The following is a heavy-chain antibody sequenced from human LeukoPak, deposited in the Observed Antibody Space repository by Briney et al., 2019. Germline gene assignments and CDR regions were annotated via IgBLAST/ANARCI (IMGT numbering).Heavy chain of an antibody. Sequence: GGSLRLSCGASGLTFRNAWMTWVRQAPGKGLEWVSAISGSGGTTYYADSVKGRFTISRDNSKNTLYLQMNSLRAEDTAVYYCAKLSTFGDLSRVRFDPWGQGTLVTVSS. D-gene: IGHD3-10*01. V-gene: IGHV3-23*01. J-gene: IGHJ5*02. CDR2: ISGSGGTT. CDR3: AKLSTFGDLSRVRFDP. CDR1: GLTFRNAW.